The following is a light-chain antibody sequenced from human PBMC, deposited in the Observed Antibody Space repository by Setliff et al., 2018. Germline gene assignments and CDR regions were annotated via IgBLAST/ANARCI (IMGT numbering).Light chain of an antibody. J-gene: IGLJ1*01. V-gene: IGLV2-14*01. CDR2: EVS. CDR3: SSYTSSSTLYV. CDR1: SSGVGGYNY. Sequence: QSALTQPASVSGSPGQSITISCTGTSSGVGGYNYVSWYQQHAGKAPKLMIYEVSNRPSGVSNRFSGSKSGNTASLSISGLQAEDEADYYCSSYTSSSTLYVFGTGTKVTVL.